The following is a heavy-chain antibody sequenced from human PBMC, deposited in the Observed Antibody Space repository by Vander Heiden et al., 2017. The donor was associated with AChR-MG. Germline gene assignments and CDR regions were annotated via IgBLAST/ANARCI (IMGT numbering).Heavy chain of an antibody. CDR3: AKSTSGWERGAFDI. Sequence: EQQLVESGGGLVQHGGSLRLSCPVTGFIFNSYEMNWVRQAPGKGLEWISYISSSGRTRYYTDSVEGRFTISRDNAKNSLFLQMNSLRAEDTAIYYCAKSTSGWERGAFDIWGQGTMVTVSS. J-gene: IGHJ3*02. CDR2: ISSSGRTR. V-gene: IGHV3-48*03. D-gene: IGHD6-19*01. CDR1: GFIFNSYE.